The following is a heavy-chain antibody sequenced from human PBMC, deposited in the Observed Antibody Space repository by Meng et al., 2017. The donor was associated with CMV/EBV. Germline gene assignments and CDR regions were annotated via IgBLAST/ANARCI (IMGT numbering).Heavy chain of an antibody. J-gene: IGHJ4*02. CDR1: GGSISSSSYY. CDR3: ARQVLISRITGTNY. D-gene: IGHD1-7*01. CDR2: IYYSGST. Sequence: SGGSISSSSYYWGWIRQPPGKGLEWIGGIYYSGSTYYNPSLKSRVTISVDTSKNQFSLKLSSVTAADTAVYYCARQVLISRITGTNYWGQGTLVTVSS. V-gene: IGHV4-39*01.